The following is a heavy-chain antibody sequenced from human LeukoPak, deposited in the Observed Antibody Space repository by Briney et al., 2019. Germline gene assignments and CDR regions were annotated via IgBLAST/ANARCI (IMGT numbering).Heavy chain of an antibody. J-gene: IGHJ4*02. CDR3: ARANNYDSSGYYFDY. Sequence: PGGSLRLSCAASGFTFSSYSMNWVRQAPGKGLEWVPSISSSSSYIYYADSVKGRFTISRDNAKNSLYLQMNSLRAEDTAVYYCARANNYDSSGYYFDYWGQGTLVTVSS. CDR2: ISSSSSYI. V-gene: IGHV3-21*01. D-gene: IGHD3-22*01. CDR1: GFTFSSYS.